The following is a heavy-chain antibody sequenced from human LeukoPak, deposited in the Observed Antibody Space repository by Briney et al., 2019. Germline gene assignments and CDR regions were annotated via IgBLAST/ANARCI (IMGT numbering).Heavy chain of an antibody. Sequence: ASVKVSCKASGYTFTSYYMHWVRQAPGQGLEWMGIINPSGGSTSYVQKFQGRVTMTRDTSTSTVYMELSSLRSEDTAVYYCARDTGEHYDFWSGYPFWGQGTLVTVSS. CDR2: INPSGGST. D-gene: IGHD3-3*01. CDR1: GYTFTSYY. J-gene: IGHJ4*02. V-gene: IGHV1-46*01. CDR3: ARDTGEHYDFWSGYPF.